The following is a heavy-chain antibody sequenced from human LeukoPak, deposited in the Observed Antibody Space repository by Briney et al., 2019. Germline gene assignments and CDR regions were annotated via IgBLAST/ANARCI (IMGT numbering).Heavy chain of an antibody. CDR2: ISAYNGNT. CDR3: ARSGNKGRYSYGYGTFDY. Sequence: GASVKVSCKASGYTFTSYGISWVRQAPGQGLEWMGWISAYNGNTNYAQKLQGRVTMTTDTSTSTAYMELRSLRSDDTAVYYCARSGNKGRYSYGYGTFDYWGQGTLVTVSS. CDR1: GYTFTSYG. J-gene: IGHJ4*02. V-gene: IGHV1-18*01. D-gene: IGHD5-18*01.